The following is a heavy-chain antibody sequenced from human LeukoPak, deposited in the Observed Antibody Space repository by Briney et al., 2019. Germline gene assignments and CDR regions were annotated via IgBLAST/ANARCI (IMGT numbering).Heavy chain of an antibody. D-gene: IGHD5-24*01. CDR2: ISSSSSFI. V-gene: IGHV3-21*01. Sequence: GGSLRLSCAASGFTFSIYSMNWVRQAPGKGLEWVSSISSSSSFIYYADSVKGRFTISRDNANNSMYLQMNSLRAEDTAVYYCARDREMATIIDAFDIWGQGTMVTDSS. CDR3: ARDREMATIIDAFDI. CDR1: GFTFSIYS. J-gene: IGHJ3*02.